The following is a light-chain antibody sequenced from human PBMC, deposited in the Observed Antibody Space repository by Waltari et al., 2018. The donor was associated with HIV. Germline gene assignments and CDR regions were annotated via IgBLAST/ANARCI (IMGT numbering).Light chain of an antibody. J-gene: IGLJ3*02. CDR2: DNN. V-gene: IGLV1-51*01. Sequence: QSVLTQPPSVSAAPGQKVTISCSGSSSNIGNYSVSWYQQFPGTVPKLLIYDNNERPSGIPDRFSGSKSGTSATLGITGLQTGDEADYYCGAWDNSLGAVVFGGGTKLTVL. CDR1: SSNIGNYS. CDR3: GAWDNSLGAVV.